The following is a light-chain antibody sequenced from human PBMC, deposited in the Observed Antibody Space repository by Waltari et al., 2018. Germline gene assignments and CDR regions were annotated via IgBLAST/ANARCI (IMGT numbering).Light chain of an antibody. CDR1: QCVGKY. V-gene: IGKV3-20*01. CDR2: QTT. Sequence: EIVLPQSPGTLSLSPGESATLSCRASQCVGKYLAWYQQRPGQAPRLLLYQTTIRATGIPDRFSGSVYGTHFSLTISRLEPEDFAVYYCQKYDFLPATFGQGTTVEIK. CDR3: QKYDFLPAT. J-gene: IGKJ1*01.